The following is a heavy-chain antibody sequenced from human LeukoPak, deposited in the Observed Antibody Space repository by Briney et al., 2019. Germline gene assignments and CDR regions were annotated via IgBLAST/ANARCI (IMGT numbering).Heavy chain of an antibody. CDR2: IYYSGST. J-gene: IGHJ4*02. Sequence: SETLSLTCTVSGGSISSSSYYWGWIRQPPGKGLEWIGSIYYSGSTYYNPSLKSRVTISVDTSKNQFSLKLSPVTAADTAVHYCARHMVSGWYVPSGYWGQGTLVTVSS. D-gene: IGHD6-19*01. CDR3: ARHMVSGWYVPSGY. V-gene: IGHV4-39*01. CDR1: GGSISSSSYY.